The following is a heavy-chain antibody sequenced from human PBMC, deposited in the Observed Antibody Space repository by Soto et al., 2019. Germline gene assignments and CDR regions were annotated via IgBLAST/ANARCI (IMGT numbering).Heavy chain of an antibody. V-gene: IGHV4-30-4*01. D-gene: IGHD3-16*01. CDR2: IYYSGST. CDR1: GGSISSGDYY. J-gene: IGHJ5*02. Sequence: SETLSLTCTVSGGSISSGDYYWSWIRQPPGKGLEWIGYIYYSGSTYYNPSLKSRVTISVDTSKNQFSLKLSSVTAADTAVYYCARAQGWGTNWFDPWGQGTLVTVSS. CDR3: ARAQGWGTNWFDP.